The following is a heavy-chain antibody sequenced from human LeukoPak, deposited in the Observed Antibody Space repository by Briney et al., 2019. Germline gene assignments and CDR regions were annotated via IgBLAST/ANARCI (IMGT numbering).Heavy chain of an antibody. D-gene: IGHD2-2*01. CDR3: ARDTSAFLTGYYYMDV. Sequence: PGGSLRLSCAASGFTFSSYEMNWVCQAPGKGLEWVSYISSSGSTIYYADSVKGRFTISRDNAKNSLYLQMNSLRAEDTAVYYCARDTSAFLTGYYYMDVWGKGTTVTVSS. V-gene: IGHV3-48*03. J-gene: IGHJ6*03. CDR1: GFTFSSYE. CDR2: ISSSGSTI.